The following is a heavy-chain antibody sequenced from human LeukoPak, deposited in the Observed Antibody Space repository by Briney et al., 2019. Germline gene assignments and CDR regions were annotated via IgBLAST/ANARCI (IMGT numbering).Heavy chain of an antibody. Sequence: SEALSLTCTVSGGSISSGSYYWSWIRQPAGKGLEWIGRIYTSGSTNYNPSLKSRVTISVDTSKNQFSLTLSSVTAADTAVYYCARDSSGDGYSSGYHWGQGTLVTVSS. V-gene: IGHV4-61*02. D-gene: IGHD6-25*01. CDR3: ARDSSGDGYSSGYH. CDR1: GGSISSGSYY. J-gene: IGHJ5*02. CDR2: IYTSGST.